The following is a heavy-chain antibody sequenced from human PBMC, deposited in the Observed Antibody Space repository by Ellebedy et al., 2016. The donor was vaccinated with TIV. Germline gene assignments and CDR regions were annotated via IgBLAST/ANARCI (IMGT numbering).Heavy chain of an antibody. CDR2: ITSGGTRT. CDR1: GFTFSGYA. J-gene: IGHJ4*02. CDR3: APGGTTKVKKGFGY. D-gene: IGHD3-16*01. Sequence: GESLKISCAASGFTFSGYAMSWVRQAPGKGLGWVSGITSGGTRTYYADSVKGRFTISRDNSKNTLYLQMNSLRAEDTAVYYCAPGGTTKVKKGFGYWGQGTLVTVSS. V-gene: IGHV3-23*01.